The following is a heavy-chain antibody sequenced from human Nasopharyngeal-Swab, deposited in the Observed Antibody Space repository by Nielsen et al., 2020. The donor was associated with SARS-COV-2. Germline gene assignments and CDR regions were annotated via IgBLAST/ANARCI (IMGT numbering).Heavy chain of an antibody. Sequence: SETLSLTCSVSGGSISSSYWTWIRQPPEKGLEWIGNIYYSANTKDNPSLERRVTMSMEPARNQFSLRLTSVTPADTAVYYCARSRSRRVGAPEYWGQGTLVTVSS. CDR1: GGSISSSY. D-gene: IGHD1-26*01. J-gene: IGHJ4*02. CDR3: ARSRSRRVGAPEY. CDR2: IYYSANT. V-gene: IGHV4-59*01.